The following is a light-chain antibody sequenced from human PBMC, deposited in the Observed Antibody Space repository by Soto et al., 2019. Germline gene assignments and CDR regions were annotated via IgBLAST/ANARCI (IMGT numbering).Light chain of an antibody. CDR3: QQSYTTPRT. Sequence: DIQMTQSPSSLSASVGDGVSVTCRASQSISTFLNWYQQRPGEAPKLLIYAASSLQSGVPSRFSGSGSGADFTLTIGSLQPEDFATYYCQQSYTTPRTFGQGTKVEVK. J-gene: IGKJ1*01. CDR1: QSISTF. V-gene: IGKV1-39*01. CDR2: AAS.